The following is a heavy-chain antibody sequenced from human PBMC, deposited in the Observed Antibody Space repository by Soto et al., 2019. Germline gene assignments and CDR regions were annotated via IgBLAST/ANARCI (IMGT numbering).Heavy chain of an antibody. CDR3: AKCSSASCYSTPHY. CDR1: GFTFDNYA. J-gene: IGHJ4*02. V-gene: IGHV3-23*01. Sequence: GGSLILSCAASGFTFDNYAMYWVRQTPGKGLEWVSVISGSDDTTYSANSVKGRFTISRDNSKSTLYLQMNSLRAEDTAIYYCAKCSSASCYSTPHYWGRGTLVTVSS. CDR2: ISGSDDTT. D-gene: IGHD2-2*01.